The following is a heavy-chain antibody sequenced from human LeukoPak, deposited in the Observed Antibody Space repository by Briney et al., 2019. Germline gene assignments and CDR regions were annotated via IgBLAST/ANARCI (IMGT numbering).Heavy chain of an antibody. V-gene: IGHV1-2*02. J-gene: IGHJ4*02. CDR1: GYTFTGYY. CDR2: INPNSGGT. D-gene: IGHD3-10*01. CDR3: ARDLITMVRGDDY. Sequence: ASVKVSCKASGYTFTGYYMHWVRQAPGQGLEWMGWINPNSGGTNYAQKFQGRVTMTRDTSISTAYMELSRLRSDDTAVYYCARDLITMVRGDDYWGRGTLVTVSS.